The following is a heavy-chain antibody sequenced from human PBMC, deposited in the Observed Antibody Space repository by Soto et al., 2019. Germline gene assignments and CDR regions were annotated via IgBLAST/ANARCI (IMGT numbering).Heavy chain of an antibody. CDR3: ARGLRAGNYGMDV. J-gene: IGHJ6*02. Sequence: QEQQLQSGAEVRKPGSSVKVSCKASGGTFDNYAVSWVRQAPGQGLEWMGGIIPMFETVNYAQRFQGRLTIAADESTSTAYMELTSLTSADTAIYFCARGLRAGNYGMDVWGQGTTVTVSS. CDR2: IIPMFETV. CDR1: GGTFDNYA. D-gene: IGHD2-15*01. V-gene: IGHV1-69*01.